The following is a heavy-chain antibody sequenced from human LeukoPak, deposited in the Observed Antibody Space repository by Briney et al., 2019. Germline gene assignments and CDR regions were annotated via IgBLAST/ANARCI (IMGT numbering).Heavy chain of an antibody. CDR2: ISWHGETI. D-gene: IGHD3-10*01. CDR1: GLSIGDNS. CDR3: AKDPGVGDYFDH. V-gene: IGHV3-43*01. Sequence: GGSLRLSCAASGLSIGDNSMHWVRQGPGKGLECVSSISWHGETISYGDSVKGRFSVSRDNNKNSLYLQMDSLKTEDTAVYFCAKDPGVGDYFDHWGQGTLVTVSS. J-gene: IGHJ4*02.